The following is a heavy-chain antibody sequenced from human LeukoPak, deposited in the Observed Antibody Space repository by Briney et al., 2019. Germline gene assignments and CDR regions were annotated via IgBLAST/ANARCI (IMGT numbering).Heavy chain of an antibody. V-gene: IGHV1-24*01. J-gene: IGHJ5*02. D-gene: IGHD2-15*01. CDR2: FDPEDGET. CDR3: ATTWGRYCSGGSCPLNWFDP. Sequence: GASVKVSCKVSGYTRTELSMHWVRQAPGKGLVWMGGFDPEDGETIYAQKFQGRVTMTEDTSTDTAYMELSSLRSEDTAVYYCATTWGRYCSGGSCPLNWFDPWGQGTLVTVSS. CDR1: GYTRTELS.